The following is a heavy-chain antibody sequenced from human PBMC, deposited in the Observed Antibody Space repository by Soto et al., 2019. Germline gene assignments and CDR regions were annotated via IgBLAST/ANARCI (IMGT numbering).Heavy chain of an antibody. Sequence: GGSLRLSCAASGFTFSSYGMHWVRQAPGKGLEWVAVIWYDGSNKYYADSVKGRFTISRDNSKNTLYLQMNSLRAEDTAVYYCARDPFDALATIAFDIWGQGTMVTVSS. D-gene: IGHD5-12*01. V-gene: IGHV3-33*01. CDR3: ARDPFDALATIAFDI. CDR1: GFTFSSYG. CDR2: IWYDGSNK. J-gene: IGHJ3*02.